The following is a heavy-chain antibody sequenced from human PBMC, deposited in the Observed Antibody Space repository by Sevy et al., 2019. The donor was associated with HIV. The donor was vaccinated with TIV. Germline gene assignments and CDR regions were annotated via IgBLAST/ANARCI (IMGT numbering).Heavy chain of an antibody. D-gene: IGHD2-21*02. CDR1: GFTFGDYA. J-gene: IGHJ4*02. CDR3: TRRASRVYGDHLNLY. V-gene: IGHV3-49*03. Sequence: GGSLRLSCTASGFTFGDYAMSWFRQAPGRGLEWVGFIRSETDGETTEYAALVKGRFTVSRDDSKSIVYLQMNSLKTEDTAVYYCTRRASRVYGDHLNLYWGQGTLVTVSS. CDR2: IRSETDGETT.